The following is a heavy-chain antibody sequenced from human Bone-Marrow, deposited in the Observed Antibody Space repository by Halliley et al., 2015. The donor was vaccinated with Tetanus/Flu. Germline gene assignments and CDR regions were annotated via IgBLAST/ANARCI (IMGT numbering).Heavy chain of an antibody. Sequence: TLSLTCAVSGAFVSTSDWWSWVRQPPGKGLEWIGEIFHSGSTNYNPSLNSRVTISLDRSNNQFSLNLSSVTAADTAVYYCANSVSRVAVAGTYYFDYWGQGTLVTVSP. J-gene: IGHJ4*02. CDR2: IFHSGST. D-gene: IGHD6-19*01. CDR3: ANSVSRVAVAGTYYFDY. V-gene: IGHV4-4*02. CDR1: GAFVSTSDW.